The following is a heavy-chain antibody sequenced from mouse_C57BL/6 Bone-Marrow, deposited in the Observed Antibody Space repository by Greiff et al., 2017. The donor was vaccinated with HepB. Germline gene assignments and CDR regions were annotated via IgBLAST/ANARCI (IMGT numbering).Heavy chain of an antibody. CDR1: GYTFTDHT. D-gene: IGHD2-2*01. CDR3: ALWLRRVAYFDY. J-gene: IGHJ2*01. CDR2: IYPRDGST. V-gene: IGHV1-78*01. Sequence: VQVVESDAELVKPGASVKISCKVSGYTFTDHTIHWMKQRPEQGLEWIGYIYPRDGSTKYNEKFKGKATLTADKSSSTAYMQLNSLTSEDSAVYFCALWLRRVAYFDYWGQGTTLTVSS.